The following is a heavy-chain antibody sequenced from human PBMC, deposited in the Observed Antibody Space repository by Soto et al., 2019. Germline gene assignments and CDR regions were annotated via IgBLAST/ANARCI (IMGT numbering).Heavy chain of an antibody. CDR3: ARDHYGETNGYFDY. CDR2: SRDKAQGYST. V-gene: IGHV3-72*01. CDR1: GFTLSNHY. D-gene: IGHD4-17*01. Sequence: PGSSLKLSCAGSGFTLSNHYIDWVRQAPGKGLEWVGRSRDKAQGYSTAYAASVKGRFTTSRDESKNSVYLQMNSLRAEDTAVYYCARDHYGETNGYFDYWGQGTLVTVSS. J-gene: IGHJ4*02.